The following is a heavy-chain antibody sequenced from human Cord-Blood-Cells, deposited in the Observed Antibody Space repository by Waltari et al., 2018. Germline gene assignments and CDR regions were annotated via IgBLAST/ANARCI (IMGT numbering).Heavy chain of an antibody. D-gene: IGHD6-6*01. J-gene: IGHJ3*02. V-gene: IGHV3-53*01. CDR3: ARYIAARAFDI. Sequence: EVQLVESGGGLIQPGGSLRLSCAASGFTVSSNSMSWVRQAPGKGLEWVSVIYSGGSTYYADSVKDRFTISRDNSKNTLYLQMNSLRAEDTAVYYCARYIAARAFDIWGQGTMVTVSS. CDR2: IYSGGST. CDR1: GFTVSSNS.